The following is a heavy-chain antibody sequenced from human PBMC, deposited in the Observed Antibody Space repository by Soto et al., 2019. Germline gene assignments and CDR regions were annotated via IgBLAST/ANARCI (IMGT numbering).Heavy chain of an antibody. J-gene: IGHJ4*02. CDR1: GGSISSYY. CDR2: IYYSGST. V-gene: IGHV4-59*01. D-gene: IGHD6-13*01. CDR3: ARALGIAAAANDY. Sequence: TSETLSLTCSVSGGSISSYYWSWIRQPPGKGLEWIGYIYYSGSTNYNPSLKSRVTISVDTSKNQFSLKLSSVTAADTAVYYCARALGIAAAANDYWGQGTLVTVSS.